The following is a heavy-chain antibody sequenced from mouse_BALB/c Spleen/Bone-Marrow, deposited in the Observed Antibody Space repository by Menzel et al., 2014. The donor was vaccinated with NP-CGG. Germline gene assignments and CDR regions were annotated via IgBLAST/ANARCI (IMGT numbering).Heavy chain of an antibody. D-gene: IGHD2-4*01. J-gene: IGHJ4*01. V-gene: IGHV2-9*02. Sequence: VKLVESGPGLVAPSQSLSITCTVSGFSLTSYGVHWVRQPPGKGLEWLGVIWAGGSTNYNSALMSRLSISKDNSKSQVFLKMNSLQTGDTAMYYCAIYYDYDYAMDYWGQGTSVTVSS. CDR1: GFSLTSYG. CDR3: AIYYDYDYAMDY. CDR2: IWAGGST.